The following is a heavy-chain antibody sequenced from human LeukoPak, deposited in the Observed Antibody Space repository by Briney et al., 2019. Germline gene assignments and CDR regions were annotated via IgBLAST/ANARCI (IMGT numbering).Heavy chain of an antibody. CDR2: IYYSGST. V-gene: IGHV4-39*01. D-gene: IGHD2-8*01. CDR3: ARHPETRGSVLFDY. Sequence: SETLSLTCTVSGGSISSGGYYWSWIRQHPGKGLEWIGYIYYSGSTYYNPSLKSRVTISVDTSKNQFSLKLSSVTAADTAVYYCARHPETRGSVLFDYWGQGALVTVSS. J-gene: IGHJ4*02. CDR1: GGSISSGGYY.